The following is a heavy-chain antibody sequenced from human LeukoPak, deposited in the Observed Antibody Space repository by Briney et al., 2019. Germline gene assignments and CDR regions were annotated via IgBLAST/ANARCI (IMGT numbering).Heavy chain of an antibody. D-gene: IGHD3-22*01. CDR3: ARTTDYYDSGGYPYYYMDV. V-gene: IGHV4-38-2*01. CDR1: GGSFSGYY. Sequence: SETLSLTCAVYGGSFSGYYWGWIRQPPGKGLEWIGSIYHSGSTYYNPSLKSRVTISVDTSKNQFSLKLSSVTAADTAVYYCARTTDYYDSGGYPYYYMDVWGKGTTVTISS. J-gene: IGHJ6*03. CDR2: IYHSGST.